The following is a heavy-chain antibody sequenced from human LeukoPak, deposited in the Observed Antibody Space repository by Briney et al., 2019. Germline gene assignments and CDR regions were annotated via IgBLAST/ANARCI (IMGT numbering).Heavy chain of an antibody. J-gene: IGHJ4*02. CDR2: IKSKTDGGTT. D-gene: IGHD3-3*01. CDR1: GFTFSNAW. V-gene: IGHV3-15*01. Sequence: GGSLRLSCAASGFTFSNAWMSWVRQAPGKGLEWVGRIKSKTDGGTTDYAAPVKGRFTISRDDSKNTLYLQMNSRKTEDTAVYYCTTEGYDFWSGYYSAYWGQGTLVTVSS. CDR3: TTEGYDFWSGYYSAY.